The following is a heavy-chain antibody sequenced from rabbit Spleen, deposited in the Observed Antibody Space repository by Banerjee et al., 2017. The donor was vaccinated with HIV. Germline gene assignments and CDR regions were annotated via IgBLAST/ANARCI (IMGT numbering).Heavy chain of an antibody. CDR3: ARDPYGLDSGYYSGL. V-gene: IGHV1S40*01. Sequence: QSLEESGGDLVKPGASLTLTCTASGVSFSSSSYMCWVRQAPGKGLEWIACIDTGSSGFTYFATWAKGRFTCSKTSSTTVTLQMTRLTAADTATYFCARDPYGLDSGYYSGLWGPGTLVTV. D-gene: IGHD1-1*01. CDR1: GVSFSSSSY. J-gene: IGHJ4*01. CDR2: IDTGSSGFT.